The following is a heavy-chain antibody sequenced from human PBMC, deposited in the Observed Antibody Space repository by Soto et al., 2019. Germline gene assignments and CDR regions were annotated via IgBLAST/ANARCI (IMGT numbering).Heavy chain of an antibody. CDR3: ARANVITFGGIIDPSFFDY. J-gene: IGHJ4*02. CDR2: IYPGDSDS. D-gene: IGHD3-16*02. CDR1: GYNFPIYW. Sequence: PGESLKISCQGSGYNFPIYWIAWVRQMPGKGLEWMGIIYPGDSDSRYSPSFQGQVTISADKSISTAYLQWSSLKASDTALYYCARANVITFGGIIDPSFFDYWGQGTLVTVS. V-gene: IGHV5-51*01.